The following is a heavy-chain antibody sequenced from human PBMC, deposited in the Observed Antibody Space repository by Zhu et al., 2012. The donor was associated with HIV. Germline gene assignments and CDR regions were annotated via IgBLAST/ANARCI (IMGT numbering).Heavy chain of an antibody. CDR2: INDSGST. V-gene: IGHV4-34*01. CDR3: ARRYKSSKRGYFDY. D-gene: IGHD1-14*01. J-gene: IGHJ4*02. Sequence: QVQLQQWGAGLLKPSETLSLTCAVYGGSFSGYYWTWIRQPPGKGLEWIGEINDSGSTNYNPSLKSRVTISVDTSKNQFSLKLSSVTAADTAVYYCARRYKSSKRGYFDYWGQGTLVTVSS. CDR1: GGSFSGYY.